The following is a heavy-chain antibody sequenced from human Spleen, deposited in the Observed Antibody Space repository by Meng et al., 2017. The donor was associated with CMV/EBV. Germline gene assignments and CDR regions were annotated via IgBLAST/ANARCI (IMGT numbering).Heavy chain of an antibody. V-gene: IGHV3-66*02. Sequence: GESLKISCAASGFTVSSHYMSWVRQAPGKGLEWVSVIYSGGSTYYADSVKGRFTISRDNSKNTLYLQMNSPRAEDTAVYYCAQSGYRDAWFDPWGQGTLVTVSS. J-gene: IGHJ5*02. CDR3: AQSGYRDAWFDP. D-gene: IGHD3-3*01. CDR2: IYSGGST. CDR1: GFTVSSHY.